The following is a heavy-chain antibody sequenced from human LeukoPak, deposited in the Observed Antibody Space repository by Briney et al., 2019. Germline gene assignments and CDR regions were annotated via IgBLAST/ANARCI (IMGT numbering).Heavy chain of an antibody. V-gene: IGHV4-4*07. CDR3: ARDSPIGYCSSTSCYYYYYMDV. CDR1: GGSISSYY. D-gene: IGHD2-2*01. CDR2: IYTSGST. J-gene: IGHJ6*03. Sequence: PSETLSLTCTVSGGSISSYYWSWIRQPAGKGLEWIGRIYTSGSTNYSPSLKSRVTMSVDTSKNQFSLKLSSVTVADTAVYYCARDSPIGYCSSTSCYYYYYMDVWGKGTTVTVSS.